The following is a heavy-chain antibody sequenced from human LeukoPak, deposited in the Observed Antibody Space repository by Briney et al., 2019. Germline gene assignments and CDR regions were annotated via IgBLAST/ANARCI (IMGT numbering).Heavy chain of an antibody. Sequence: PSETLSLTCTVSGGSITGYYWSWIRQPPGKGPEWIACVYFTGRTLYNPSLESRVTISVDTSKTQFSLRLTSVTAADTAVYYCARHIPVSYDAFDLWGRGTTVTVSS. V-gene: IGHV4-59*08. CDR3: ARHIPVSYDAFDL. CDR2: VYFTGRT. J-gene: IGHJ3*01. D-gene: IGHD6-19*01. CDR1: GGSITGYY.